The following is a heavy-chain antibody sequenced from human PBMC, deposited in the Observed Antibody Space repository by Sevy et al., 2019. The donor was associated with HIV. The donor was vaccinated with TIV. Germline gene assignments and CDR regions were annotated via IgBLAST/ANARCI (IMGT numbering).Heavy chain of an antibody. Sequence: KQRGSLKLSCAASGFIFSDYNMNWVRQAPGRGLQWVSTIGSSSRQIDYAESVKGRFTTSRDNAKSSLFLQMDSLRAEDTAVYYCARNGLCTSDACVRALDMWGQGIMVTVSS. D-gene: IGHD3-16*01. V-gene: IGHV3-21*01. J-gene: IGHJ3*02. CDR2: IGSSSRQI. CDR3: ARNGLCTSDACVRALDM. CDR1: GFIFSDYN.